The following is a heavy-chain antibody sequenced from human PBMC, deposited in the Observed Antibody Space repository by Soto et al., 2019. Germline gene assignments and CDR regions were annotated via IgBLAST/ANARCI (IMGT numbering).Heavy chain of an antibody. CDR3: ARVETAMVTDYGMDV. D-gene: IGHD5-18*01. V-gene: IGHV1-2*02. CDR2: INPNSGGT. J-gene: IGHJ6*02. CDR1: GYTFTGYY. Sequence: GASVKVSCKASGYTFTGYYMHWVRQAPGQGLEWMGWINPNSGGTNYAQKFQGRVTMTRDTSISTAYMELSRLRSDDTAVYYCARVETAMVTDYGMDVWGQGTTVTSP.